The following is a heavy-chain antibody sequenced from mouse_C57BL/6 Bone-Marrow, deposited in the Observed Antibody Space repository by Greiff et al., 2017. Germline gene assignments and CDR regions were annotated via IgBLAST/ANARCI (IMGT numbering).Heavy chain of an antibody. CDR3: ARRYYDYDDYAMDY. V-gene: IGHV14-2*01. D-gene: IGHD2-4*01. CDR2: IAPEDGAT. Sequence: EVQLQESGAELVKPGASVKLSCTASGFNIKDYYMHWVKQRTEQGLEWIGRIAPEDGATKYAPNFQGKATITAEASSNTAYLQLSSLTSEDAAVYYCARRYYDYDDYAMDYWGQGTAVTVTS. J-gene: IGHJ4*01. CDR1: GFNIKDYY.